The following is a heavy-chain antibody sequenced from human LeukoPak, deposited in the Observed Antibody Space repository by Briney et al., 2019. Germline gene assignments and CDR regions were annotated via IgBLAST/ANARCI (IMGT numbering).Heavy chain of an antibody. CDR2: MGVSGDNV. D-gene: IGHD4-17*01. Sequence: GGSLRLSCSASGFTFSAYGVTWVRQAPGKGLEWVSSMGVSGDNVHYADSVKGRFAISRDNSKNTLYLQMNSLRAEDAAVYYCAKDPNGDYVGAFDTWGQGTMVIVSS. CDR1: GFTFSAYG. J-gene: IGHJ3*02. V-gene: IGHV3-23*01. CDR3: AKDPNGDYVGAFDT.